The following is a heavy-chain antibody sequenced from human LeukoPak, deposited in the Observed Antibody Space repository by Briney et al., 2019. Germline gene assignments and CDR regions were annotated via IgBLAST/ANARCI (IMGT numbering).Heavy chain of an antibody. D-gene: IGHD3-22*01. CDR2: INPNSGDT. J-gene: IGHJ4*02. CDR3: ARGPNYYDSSGFHYRD. Sequence: ASVKVSCKASGYTFTAYYMHWVRQAPGQGLEWMGWINPNSGDTKIAQKFQGRVTMTRDTSISTAYMELSSLRSDETAVLYCARGPNYYDSSGFHYRDWGQGTLVTVSS. CDR1: GYTFTAYY. V-gene: IGHV1-2*02.